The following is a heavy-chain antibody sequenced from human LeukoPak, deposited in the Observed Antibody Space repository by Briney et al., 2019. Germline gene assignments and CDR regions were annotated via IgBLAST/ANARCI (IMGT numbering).Heavy chain of an antibody. D-gene: IGHD4-17*01. V-gene: IGHV3-23*01. J-gene: IGHJ4*02. CDR1: GFTFSSYA. Sequence: GGSLRLSCAAFGFTFSSYAMNWVRQAPGKGLEWVSSINDSGDRTYYADSVKGRFTISRDNSKNTLYLQMNSLRAEDTAVYYCANRYGSPAVANWGQGTLVTVSP. CDR3: ANRYGSPAVAN. CDR2: INDSGDRT.